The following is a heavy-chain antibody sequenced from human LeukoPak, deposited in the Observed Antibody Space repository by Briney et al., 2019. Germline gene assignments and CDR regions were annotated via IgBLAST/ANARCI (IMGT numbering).Heavy chain of an antibody. Sequence: GGSLRLSCAHSGVSLRDSWMSWGRRAPGKGLEWVAYVNQDGREKYYVDSVKGRFTISRDNAKNSVYLQMDSLRAEDTAVYHCTKAPNRYYFDYWGLGTLVTVS. D-gene: IGHD1-14*01. CDR3: TKAPNRYYFDY. CDR1: GVSLRDSW. CDR2: VNQDGREK. V-gene: IGHV3-7*05. J-gene: IGHJ4*02.